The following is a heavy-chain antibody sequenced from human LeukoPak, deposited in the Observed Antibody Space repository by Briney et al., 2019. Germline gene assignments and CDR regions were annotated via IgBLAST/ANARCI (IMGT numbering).Heavy chain of an antibody. CDR1: GFTFDDYA. Sequence: HPGGSLRLSCAASGFTFDDYAMHWVRQAPGKGLEWVSGISWNSGSIGYAGSVKGRFTISRDNSKKSLDLQLNSLRVEDSAMYFCARGQYGYGYPHFDYWGQGILVTVSA. V-gene: IGHV3-9*01. CDR3: ARGQYGYGYPHFDY. CDR2: ISWNSGSI. J-gene: IGHJ4*02. D-gene: IGHD5-18*01.